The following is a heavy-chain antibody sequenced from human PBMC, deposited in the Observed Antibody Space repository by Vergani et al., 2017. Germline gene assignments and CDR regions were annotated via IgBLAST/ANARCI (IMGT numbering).Heavy chain of an antibody. CDR1: GGSISSSSYY. CDR2: IYYSGST. J-gene: IGHJ6*03. V-gene: IGHV4-39*07. D-gene: IGHD5-18*01. Sequence: QLQLPESGPGLVKPSETLSLTCTVSGGSISSSSYYWGWIRQPPGKGLEWIGSIYYSGSTNYNPSLKSRVTISVDTSKNQFSLKLSSVTAADTAVYYCARLPGGYSYGYYYYYYMDVWGKGTTVTVSS. CDR3: ARLPGGYSYGYYYYYYMDV.